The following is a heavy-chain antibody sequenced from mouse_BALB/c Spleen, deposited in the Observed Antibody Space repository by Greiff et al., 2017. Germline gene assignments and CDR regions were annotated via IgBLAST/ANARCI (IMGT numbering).Heavy chain of an antibody. D-gene: IGHD1-1*01. Sequence: VQLQQSGAELVRPGTSVKISCKASGYTFTNYWLGWVKQRPGHGLEWIGDIYPGGGYTNYNEKFKGKATLTADTSSSTAYMQLSSLTSEDSAVYFCARQTRCCDSRMAMDYWGQGTSVTVSS. CDR2: IYPGGGYT. V-gene: IGHV1-63*02. CDR1: GYTFTNYW. CDR3: ARQTRCCDSRMAMDY. J-gene: IGHJ4*01.